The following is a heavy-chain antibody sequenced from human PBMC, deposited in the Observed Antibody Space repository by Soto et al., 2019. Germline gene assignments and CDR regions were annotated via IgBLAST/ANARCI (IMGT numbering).Heavy chain of an antibody. V-gene: IGHV4-31*03. Sequence: QVQLQASCPGLVKPSQTLSLTCTVSGDSVNSANHHWSWIRQGPGKNLEWIGYKFYRATSSYNPSLKVRLSVSLEPSKTQLSLKLTSVTAAATGVYYWPRGIYGDISVWAYLCQGTLVTVSS. CDR3: PRGIYGDISVWAY. J-gene: IGHJ4*02. D-gene: IGHD4-17*01. CDR1: GDSVNSANHH. CDR2: KFYRATS.